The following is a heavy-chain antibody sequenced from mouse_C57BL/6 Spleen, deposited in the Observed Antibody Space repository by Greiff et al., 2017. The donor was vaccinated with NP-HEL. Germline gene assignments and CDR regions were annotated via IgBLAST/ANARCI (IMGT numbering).Heavy chain of an antibody. CDR1: GYAFSSSW. CDR3: ARGSYYGSSSYYFDY. Sequence: QVQLQQSGPELVKPGASVKISCKASGYAFSSSWMNWVKQRPGTGLEWIGRIYPGDGDTNYNGKFKGKATLTADKSSSTAYMQLSSLTSEDSAVYFCARGSYYGSSSYYFDYWGQGTTLTVSS. J-gene: IGHJ2*01. V-gene: IGHV1-82*01. D-gene: IGHD1-1*01. CDR2: IYPGDGDT.